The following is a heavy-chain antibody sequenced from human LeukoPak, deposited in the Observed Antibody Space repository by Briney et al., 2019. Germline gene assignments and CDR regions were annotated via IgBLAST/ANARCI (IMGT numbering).Heavy chain of an antibody. CDR3: AHSRHHKNYDILTGYYGY. J-gene: IGHJ4*02. CDR1: GFSLSTSGVG. V-gene: IGHV2-5*02. Sequence: KESGPTLVKPTQTLTLTCTFSGFSLSTSGVGVGWIRQPPGKALEWLALIYWDDDKRYSPSLKSRLTITKDTSKNQVVLTMTNMDPVDTATYYCAHSRHHKNYDILTGYYGYWGQGTLVTVSS. CDR2: IYWDDDK. D-gene: IGHD3-9*01.